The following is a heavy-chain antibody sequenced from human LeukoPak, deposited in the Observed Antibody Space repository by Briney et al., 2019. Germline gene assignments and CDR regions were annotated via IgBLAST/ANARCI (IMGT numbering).Heavy chain of an antibody. CDR1: GGSFSSYY. CDR3: ARAQRIAAAGTRRPFHYYYGMDV. Sequence: SETLSLTCAVYGGSFSSYYWSWIRQPAGKGLEWIGRIYTSGSTNYNPSLKSRVTMSVDTSKNQFSLKLSSVTAADTAVYYCARAQRIAAAGTRRPFHYYYGMDVWGQGTTVTVSS. D-gene: IGHD6-13*01. J-gene: IGHJ6*02. CDR2: IYTSGST. V-gene: IGHV4-59*10.